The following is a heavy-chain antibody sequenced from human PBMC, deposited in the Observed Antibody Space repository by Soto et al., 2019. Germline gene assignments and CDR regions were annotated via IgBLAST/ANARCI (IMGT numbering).Heavy chain of an antibody. D-gene: IGHD5-12*01. CDR1: GGTFSSYA. Sequence: SVKVSCKASGGTFSSYAISWVRQAPGQRLEWIGWIVVGSGNTNYAQKFQERVTITRDMSTSTAYMGLSSLRSEDTAVYYCARARYSGYDWVLWYYYYGMDVWGQGTTVTVSS. CDR2: IVVGSGNT. CDR3: ARARYSGYDWVLWYYYYGMDV. V-gene: IGHV1-58*02. J-gene: IGHJ6*02.